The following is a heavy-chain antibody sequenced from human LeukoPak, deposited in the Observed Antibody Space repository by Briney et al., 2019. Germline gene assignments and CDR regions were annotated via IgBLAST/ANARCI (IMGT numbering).Heavy chain of an antibody. D-gene: IGHD3-9*01. V-gene: IGHV1-69*01. CDR1: GGTFSSYA. CDR2: IIPIFGTA. J-gene: IGHJ4*02. Sequence: GSSVKVSCKASGGTFSSYAISWVRQAPGQGLEWMGGIIPIFGTANYAQKFQGRVTITADESTSTAYMKLSSLRSEDTAVYYCARDARPYNYDILTGYYYFDYWGQGTLVTVSS. CDR3: ARDARPYNYDILTGYYYFDY.